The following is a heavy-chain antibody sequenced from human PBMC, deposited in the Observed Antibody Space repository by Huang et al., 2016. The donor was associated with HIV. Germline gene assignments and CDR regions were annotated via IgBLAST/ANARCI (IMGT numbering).Heavy chain of an antibody. CDR1: GGSIRSDNYY. CDR2: IYYSGST. Sequence: QLQLQESGPGLVKPSETLSLTCTVSGGSIRSDNYYWGWIRQPPGKGVEWIGRIYYSGSTYYNPALKRRVTITVETSKNQFSLKMRSVTAADTAVYYCARLPGSITMIRGVITDPYWGQGTLVTVSS. CDR3: ARLPGSITMIRGVITDPY. D-gene: IGHD3-10*01. J-gene: IGHJ4*02. V-gene: IGHV4-39*01.